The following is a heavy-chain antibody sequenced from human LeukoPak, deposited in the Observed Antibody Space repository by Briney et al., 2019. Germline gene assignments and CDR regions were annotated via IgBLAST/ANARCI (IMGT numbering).Heavy chain of an antibody. J-gene: IGHJ4*02. CDR2: TRNRADGYTT. CDR3: ARDYFYY. Sequence: GGSLRLSCAASGASGFTFSDHNMDWVRQAPGKGLEWIGRTRNRADGYTTYYAASVKGRFTISRDESKNSLYLQMNSLKTEDTAVYYCARDYFYYWGQGTLVTVSS. V-gene: IGHV3-72*01. CDR1: GFTFSDHN.